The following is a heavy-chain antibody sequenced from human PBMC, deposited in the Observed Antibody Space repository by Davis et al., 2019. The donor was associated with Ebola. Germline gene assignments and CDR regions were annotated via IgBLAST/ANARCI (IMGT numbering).Heavy chain of an antibody. Sequence: AASVKVSCKASGYTFTGYYMHWVRQAPGQGLEWMGWINPNSGGTNYAQKFQGWVTMTRDTSISTAYMELSSLRSEDTAVYYCARDIAAAATGYYYGMDVWGQGTTVTVSS. CDR2: INPNSGGT. D-gene: IGHD6-13*01. J-gene: IGHJ6*02. CDR3: ARDIAAAATGYYYGMDV. V-gene: IGHV1-2*04. CDR1: GYTFTGYY.